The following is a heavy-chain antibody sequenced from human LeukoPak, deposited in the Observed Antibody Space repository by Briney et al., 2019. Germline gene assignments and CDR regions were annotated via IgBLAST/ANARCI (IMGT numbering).Heavy chain of an antibody. CDR3: ARDLSVGSSGYWFDP. Sequence: PSETLSLTCTVSGGSISSYSWSWIRQPPGKGLEWIGYIYHSGSTYYNPSLKSRVTISVDRSKNQFSLKLSSVTAADTAVYYCARDLSVGSSGYWFDPWGQGTLVTVSS. V-gene: IGHV4-30-2*01. CDR1: GGSISSYS. CDR2: IYHSGST. D-gene: IGHD3-22*01. J-gene: IGHJ5*02.